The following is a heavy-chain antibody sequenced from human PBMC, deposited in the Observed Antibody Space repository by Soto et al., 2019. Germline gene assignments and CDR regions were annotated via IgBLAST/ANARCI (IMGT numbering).Heavy chain of an antibody. Sequence: EVQLVESGGGLVQPGGSLRLSCAASGFTVSSNYMSWVRQAPGKGLEWVSVIYSGGSTYYADSVKGRLTISRDNSKNTLYLQMNSLRAEDTAVYYCARVGKGVTSAFWGQGTLVTVSS. D-gene: IGHD4-17*01. J-gene: IGHJ4*02. CDR2: IYSGGST. V-gene: IGHV3-66*01. CDR1: GFTVSSNY. CDR3: ARVGKGVTSAF.